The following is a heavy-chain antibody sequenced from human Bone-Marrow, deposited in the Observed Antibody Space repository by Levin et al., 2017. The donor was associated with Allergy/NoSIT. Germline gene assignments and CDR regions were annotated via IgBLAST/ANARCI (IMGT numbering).Heavy chain of an antibody. CDR3: ATSAFRGMASRHYYKSYYIDV. D-gene: IGHD6-6*01. Sequence: SCTVSGGSISSGGYYWSWIRQHPVKGLEWIGYIYYNGNTYYNPSLKSRVTMSVDTSKNQFSLKLSAVTAADTAVYYCATSAFRGMASRHYYKSYYIDVWGRGTTVTVSS. CDR1: GGSISSGGYY. J-gene: IGHJ6*03. V-gene: IGHV4-31*03. CDR2: IYYNGNT.